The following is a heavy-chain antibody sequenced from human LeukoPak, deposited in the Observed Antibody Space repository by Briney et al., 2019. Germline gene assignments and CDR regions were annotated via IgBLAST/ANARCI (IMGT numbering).Heavy chain of an antibody. J-gene: IGHJ4*02. CDR3: ARDYKYAFDT. CDR2: IGISSGNT. CDR1: GFTFSAYS. D-gene: IGHD5-24*01. V-gene: IGHV3-48*01. Sequence: GGSLRLSCAASGFTFSAYSMNWVRQAPGKGLEWISYIGISSGNTKYADSVKGRFTISREKAKNSLYLQMNTLRVEDTAVNYCARDYKYAFDTWGQGTLVTVSS.